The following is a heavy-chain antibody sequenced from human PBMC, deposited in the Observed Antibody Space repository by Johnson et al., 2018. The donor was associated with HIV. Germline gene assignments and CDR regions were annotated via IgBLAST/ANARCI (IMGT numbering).Heavy chain of an antibody. CDR1: GFTFSSYG. V-gene: IGHV3-30*18. CDR2: ISYDGRNK. Sequence: MQLVESGGGVVQPGRSLRLSCAASGFTFSSYGMHWVRQAPGKGLEWVAVISYDGRNKYYADSVKGRFTISRDNSKNTLHLQMNSLRAEDTAVYYCAKGLIMIVFGGGLAHDAFDMWGQGTMVTVSS. CDR3: AKGLIMIVFGGGLAHDAFDM. D-gene: IGHD3-16*01. J-gene: IGHJ3*02.